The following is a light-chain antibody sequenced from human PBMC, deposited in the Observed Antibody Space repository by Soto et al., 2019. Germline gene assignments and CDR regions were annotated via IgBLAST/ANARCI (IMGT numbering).Light chain of an antibody. CDR2: DVI. CDR1: SSDVGAYNY. J-gene: IGLJ2*01. CDR3: CSYAGTYIFSV. V-gene: IGLV2-11*01. Sequence: QSALTQPRSVSGSPGQSVTISCTGTSSDVGAYNYVSWYQQHPGKAPKLLIYDVIKRPSGVPDRFSGSKAGNTASLTISGLQAEDAADYYCCSYAGTYIFSVFGGGTKVTVL.